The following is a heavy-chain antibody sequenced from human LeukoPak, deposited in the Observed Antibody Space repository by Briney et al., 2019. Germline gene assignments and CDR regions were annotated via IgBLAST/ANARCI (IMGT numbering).Heavy chain of an antibody. CDR1: GFTFSSYS. D-gene: IGHD1-26*01. Sequence: GGSLRLSCAASGFTFSSYSMNWVHQAPGKGLEWVSSISSSSSYIYYADSVKGRFTISRDNAKNSLYLQMNSLRAEDTAVYYCARDLTVGATVRYFDYWGQGTLVTVSS. CDR2: ISSSSSYI. V-gene: IGHV3-21*01. J-gene: IGHJ4*02. CDR3: ARDLTVGATVRYFDY.